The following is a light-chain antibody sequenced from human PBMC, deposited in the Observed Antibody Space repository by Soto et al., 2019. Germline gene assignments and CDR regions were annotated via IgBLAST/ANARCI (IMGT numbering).Light chain of an antibody. CDR2: DAS. CDR3: QQYNTYSYT. J-gene: IGKJ2*01. Sequence: DIPMTQSPSTLSASVGDRVTITCRASQSTSSRLAWYQQKPGKAPKLLIYDASSLESGVPSRFSGSGSGTEFTLTIYSLQPDDFATYYCQQYNTYSYTFGQGTKLEIK. V-gene: IGKV1-5*01. CDR1: QSTSSR.